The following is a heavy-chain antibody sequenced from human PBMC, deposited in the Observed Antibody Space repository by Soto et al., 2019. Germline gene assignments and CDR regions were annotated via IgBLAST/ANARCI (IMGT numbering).Heavy chain of an antibody. CDR1: GFTFSSYA. Sequence: QVQLVESGGGVVQPGRSLRLSCAASGFTFSSYAMHWVRQAPGKGLEWVAVISYDGSNKYYADSVKGRFTISRDNSKNTLYLKMNSLRAEDTAVYYCARSEVGARTYAFDILGQGTMVTVSS. J-gene: IGHJ3*02. CDR3: ARSEVGARTYAFDI. CDR2: ISYDGSNK. V-gene: IGHV3-30-3*01. D-gene: IGHD1-26*01.